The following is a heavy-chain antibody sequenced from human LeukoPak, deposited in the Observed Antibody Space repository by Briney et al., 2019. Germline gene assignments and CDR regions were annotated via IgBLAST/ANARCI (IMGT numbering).Heavy chain of an antibody. J-gene: IGHJ4*02. V-gene: IGHV3-23*01. CDR3: ARDPPRAAWVFDY. Sequence: PGGSLRLSCAASGFTFSNYAMSWVRRAPGKALEWVSAITSGGGTTYYAGSVKGRFTISRDNSKNTLYLQMNSLRAEDTAVYYCARDPPRAAWVFDYWGQGTLVSVSS. CDR1: GFTFSNYA. CDR2: ITSGGGTT. D-gene: IGHD6-25*01.